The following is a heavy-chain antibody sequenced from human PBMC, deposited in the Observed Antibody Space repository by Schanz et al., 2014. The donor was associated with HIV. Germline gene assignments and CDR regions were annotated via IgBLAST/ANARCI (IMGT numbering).Heavy chain of an antibody. J-gene: IGHJ6*02. D-gene: IGHD2-2*01. CDR1: GGSFGGYY. V-gene: IGHV4-34*01. CDR2: MNDSGSS. CDR3: ARRGEYHLSEDHYYYYGMDV. Sequence: QVQLQQWGAGLLKPSETLSLTCAVYGGSFGGYYWSWIRQSPGKGLQWIGEMNDSGSSDYNPSLKSRFTISVDTSKRQFSLKRISRTAADTAVYFCARRGEYHLSEDHYYYYGMDVWGQGTTVTVSS.